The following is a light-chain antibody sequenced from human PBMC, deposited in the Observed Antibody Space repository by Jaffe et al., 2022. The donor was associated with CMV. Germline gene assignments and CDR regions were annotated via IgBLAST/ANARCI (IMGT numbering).Light chain of an antibody. Sequence: EIVLTQSPGTLSLSPGGRATLSCRASQSVDRNRLAWYQQKPGRPPRLLISAASTRATGISDRFSGSGSGTDFTLTISRLEPEDFVVYYCQQYGDSITFGQGTRLDIQ. J-gene: IGKJ5*01. CDR1: QSVDRNR. V-gene: IGKV3-20*01. CDR3: QQYGDSIT. CDR2: AAS.